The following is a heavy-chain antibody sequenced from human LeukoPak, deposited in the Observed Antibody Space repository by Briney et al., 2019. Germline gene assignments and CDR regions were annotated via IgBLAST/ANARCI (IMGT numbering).Heavy chain of an antibody. CDR2: IYYSGST. CDR3: ARGLTGEGY. V-gene: IGHV4-39*07. CDR1: GGSISSSSYY. Sequence: PSETLSLTCTVSGGSISSSSYYWGWIRQPPGKGLEWIGSIYYSGSTYYNPSLKSRVTISVDTSKNQFSLKLSSVTAADTAVYYCARGLTGEGYWGQGTLVTVSS. D-gene: IGHD3-9*01. J-gene: IGHJ4*02.